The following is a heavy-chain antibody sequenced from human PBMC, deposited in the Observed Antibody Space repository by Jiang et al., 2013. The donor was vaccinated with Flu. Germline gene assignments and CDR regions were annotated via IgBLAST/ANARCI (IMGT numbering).Heavy chain of an antibody. J-gene: IGHJ4*02. CDR2: VYYTGTT. CDR3: ATEVRDCSGGTCYDAR. V-gene: IGHV4-39*01. Sequence: GPGLVKPSETLSLTCTVSGGSIKTSSYYWGWIRQPPGKGLEWIGTVYYTGTTLNNPSLKSRLTISIDTSINQFSLRLTSVTAADTAVYYCATEVRDCSGGTCYDARWGQGTLVTVSS. CDR1: GGSIKTSSYY. D-gene: IGHD2-15*01.